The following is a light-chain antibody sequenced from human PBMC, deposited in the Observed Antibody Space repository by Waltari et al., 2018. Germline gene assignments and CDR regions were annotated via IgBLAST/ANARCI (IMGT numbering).Light chain of an antibody. CDR2: KNN. J-gene: IGLJ2*01. CDR1: NSTIGSNY. V-gene: IGLV1-47*01. Sequence: QSVLTQPPSMSGTPGQRVTISCSGSNSTIGSNYVYWYQQVPGMAPKLLIYKNNQRPSGVPDRFSGSKSGTSASLAISALRSEDEADYYCAAWDDSLSAVPFGGGTKVTVL. CDR3: AAWDDSLSAVP.